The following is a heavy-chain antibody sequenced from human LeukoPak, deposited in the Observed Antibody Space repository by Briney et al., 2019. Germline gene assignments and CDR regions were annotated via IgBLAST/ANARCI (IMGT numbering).Heavy chain of an antibody. J-gene: IGHJ5*02. V-gene: IGHV4-59*01. CDR1: GGSISSYY. D-gene: IGHD6-13*01. CDR2: IYYSGST. CDR3: ARGRLAAAAGTHNWFDP. Sequence: RTSETLSLTCTVSGGSISSYYWSWIRQPPGKGLEWIGYIYYSGSTNYNPSLKSRVTISVDTSKNQFSLKLSSVTAADTAVYYCARGRLAAAAGTHNWFDPWGQGTLVTVSS.